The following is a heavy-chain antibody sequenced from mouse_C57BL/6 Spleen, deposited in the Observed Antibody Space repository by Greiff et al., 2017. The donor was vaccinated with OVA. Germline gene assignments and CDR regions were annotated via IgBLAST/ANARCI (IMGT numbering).Heavy chain of an antibody. CDR2: ISYDGSN. CDR1: GYSITSGYY. V-gene: IGHV3-6*01. CDR3: ARDYGNPYAMDY. D-gene: IGHD2-1*01. J-gene: IGHJ4*01. Sequence: DVKLQESGPGLVKPSQSLSLTCSVTGYSITSGYYWNWIRQFPGNKLEWMGYISYDGSNNYNPSLKNRISITRDTSKNQFFLKLNSVTTEDTATYYCARDYGNPYAMDYWGQGTSVTVSS.